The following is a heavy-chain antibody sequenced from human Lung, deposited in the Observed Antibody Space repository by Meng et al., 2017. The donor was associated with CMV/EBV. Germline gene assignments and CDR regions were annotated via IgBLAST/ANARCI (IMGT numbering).Heavy chain of an antibody. D-gene: IGHD3-9*01. CDR3: ARGLRYFDWLSPSNYYYGMDV. J-gene: IGHJ6*02. V-gene: IGHV1-69*02. CDR1: GGTFSNYP. Sequence: SVXVSXKTSGGTFSNYPINWMRQAPGQGLEWMGRFIPMFNISGFAQRFQGRISITADTSTSTGYMELSSLTSEDTAVYFCARGLRYFDWLSPSNYYYGMDVWXQGTXVTVSS. CDR2: FIPMFNIS.